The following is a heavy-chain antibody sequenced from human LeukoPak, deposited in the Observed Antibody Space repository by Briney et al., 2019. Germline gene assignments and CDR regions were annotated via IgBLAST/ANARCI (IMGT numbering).Heavy chain of an antibody. J-gene: IGHJ4*02. CDR3: ARGGSSGWYSFFGVDY. CDR2: IKQDGSEK. CDR1: GFTFSSYW. D-gene: IGHD6-19*01. Sequence: GGSLRLSCAASGFTFSSYWMSWVRQAPRKGLEWVANIKQDGSEKYYVDSVKGRFTISRDNAKNSLYLQMNSLRAEDTAVYYCARGGSSGWYSFFGVDYWGQGTLVTVSS. V-gene: IGHV3-7*01.